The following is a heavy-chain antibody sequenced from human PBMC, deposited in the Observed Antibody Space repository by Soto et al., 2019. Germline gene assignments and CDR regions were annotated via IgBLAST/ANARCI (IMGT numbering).Heavy chain of an antibody. CDR3: ARRGMDEGDLHFDY. J-gene: IGHJ4*02. CDR1: GNSFTSYW. CDR2: IYPGDSDT. Sequence: XESLKISWQCSGNSFTSYWIGLVLQMPGKGLEWMGIIYPGDSDTRYSPSFQGQVTISADKSISTAYLQWSSLKASDTAMYYCARRGMDEGDLHFDYWGQGTLVTV. V-gene: IGHV5-51*01. D-gene: IGHD2-21*02.